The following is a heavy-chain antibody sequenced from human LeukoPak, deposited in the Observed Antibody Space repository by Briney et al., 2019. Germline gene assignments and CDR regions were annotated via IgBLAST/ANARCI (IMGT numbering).Heavy chain of an antibody. J-gene: IGHJ4*02. CDR2: IRSNGDTT. Sequence: GGSLRLSCVASGFTFSSSAMTWVRQAPGKGLEWVSTIRSNGDTTYNADSVKGRFTISRDNSKNTLYLQLNSLRVEDTAIYYCAKGQELDDGVFDSWGQGTLVTVSS. CDR3: AKGQELDDGVFDS. D-gene: IGHD1-1*01. V-gene: IGHV3-23*01. CDR1: GFTFSSSA.